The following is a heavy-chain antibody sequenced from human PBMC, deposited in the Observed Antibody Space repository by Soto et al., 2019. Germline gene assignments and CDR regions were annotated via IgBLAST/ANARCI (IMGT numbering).Heavy chain of an antibody. D-gene: IGHD1-26*01. CDR3: ARDRIVGASDY. V-gene: IGHV1-18*04. CDR1: GYTFTSYG. J-gene: IGHJ4*02. Sequence: GSSVKVSCKASGYTFTSYGISWVRQAPGQGLEWMGWISAYNGHTSYAQKLQGRVTMTTDTSTTTAYMELRSVRSDGTAVYYCARDRIVGASDYWGQGTLVNVSS. CDR2: ISAYNGHT.